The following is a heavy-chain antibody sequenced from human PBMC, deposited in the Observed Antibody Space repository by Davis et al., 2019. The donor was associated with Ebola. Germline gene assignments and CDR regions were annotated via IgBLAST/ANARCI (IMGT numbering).Heavy chain of an antibody. J-gene: IGHJ4*02. CDR3: ASWGPYDYVWGSYGY. CDR1: GGSISSYY. V-gene: IGHV4-39*01. CDR2: IYYSGST. Sequence: MPSETLSLTCTVSGGSISSYYWCWIRQPPGKGLEWIGSIYYSGSTYYNPSLKSRVTISVDTSKNQFSLKLSSVTAADTAVYYCASWGPYDYVWGSYGYWGQGTLVTVSS. D-gene: IGHD3-16*01.